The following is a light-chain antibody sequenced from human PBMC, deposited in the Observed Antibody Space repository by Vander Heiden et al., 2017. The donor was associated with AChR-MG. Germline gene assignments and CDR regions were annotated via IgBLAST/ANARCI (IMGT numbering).Light chain of an antibody. V-gene: IGLV1-44*01. CDR2: TDN. CDR3: AAWDDSLGGRV. CDR1: SSSIGSNT. J-gene: IGLJ1*01. Sequence: QSVLPQPPSASGTPGQRVITSCSGSSSSIGSNTVSWYQQLPGTAPKLLIYTDNQRPSGVPDRFSASKSGTSASRAISGLQSEDEADYYCAAWDDSLGGRVFGTGTEVTVL.